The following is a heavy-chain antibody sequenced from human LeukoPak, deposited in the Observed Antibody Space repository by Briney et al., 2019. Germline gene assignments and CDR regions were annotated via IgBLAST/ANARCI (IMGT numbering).Heavy chain of an antibody. D-gene: IGHD1-1*01. Sequence: AASVKVSCKASRYTFTGYYMHWVRQAPGQGLEWMGWINPNSGGTNYAQKFQGRVTMTRDTSISTAHMELSRLRSDDTAVYYCAKQLGSHRFDPWGQGTLVTVSS. CDR1: RYTFTGYY. CDR3: AKQLGSHRFDP. J-gene: IGHJ5*02. V-gene: IGHV1-2*02. CDR2: INPNSGGT.